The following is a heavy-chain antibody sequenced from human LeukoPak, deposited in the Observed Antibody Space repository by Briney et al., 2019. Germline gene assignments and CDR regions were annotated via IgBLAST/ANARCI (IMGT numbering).Heavy chain of an antibody. D-gene: IGHD3-10*01. J-gene: IGHJ6*03. CDR1: GYTFTSYD. CDR3: ARVTRGSGSYSLNYYYYYYMDV. V-gene: IGHV1-8*01. CDR2: MNPNSGNT. Sequence: ASVKVSCKASGYTFTSYDINWVRQATGQGLEWMGWMNPNSGNTGYAQKFQGRATMTRNTSISTAYMGLSSLRSEDTAVYYCARVTRGSGSYSLNYYYYYYMDVWGKGTTVTISS.